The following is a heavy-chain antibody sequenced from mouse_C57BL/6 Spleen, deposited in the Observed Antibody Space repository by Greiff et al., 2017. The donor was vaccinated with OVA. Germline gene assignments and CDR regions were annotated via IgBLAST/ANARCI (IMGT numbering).Heavy chain of an antibody. D-gene: IGHD1-2*01. J-gene: IGHJ3*01. Sequence: EVMLVESGGGLVKPGGSLKLSCAASGFTFSSYTMSWVRQTPEKRLEWVATISGGGGNTYYPDSVKGRFTISRDNAKNTLYLQMSSLRSEDTALYYCARPAGSWFAYWGQGTLVTVSA. CDR2: ISGGGGNT. CDR3: ARPAGSWFAY. V-gene: IGHV5-9*01. CDR1: GFTFSSYT.